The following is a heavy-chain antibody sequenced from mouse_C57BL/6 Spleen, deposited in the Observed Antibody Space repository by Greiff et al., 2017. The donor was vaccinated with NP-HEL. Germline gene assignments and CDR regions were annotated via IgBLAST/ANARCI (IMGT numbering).Heavy chain of an antibody. CDR2: ISGGGGNT. Sequence: EVMLVESGGGLVKPGGSLKLSCAASGFTFSSYTMSWVRQTPEKRLEWVATISGGGGNTYYPDSVKGRFTISRDNAKNTLYLQMSSLRSEDTALYYCARSLYYGSSWDSMDYWGQGTSVTVSS. CDR1: GFTFSSYT. V-gene: IGHV5-9*01. D-gene: IGHD1-1*01. CDR3: ARSLYYGSSWDSMDY. J-gene: IGHJ4*01.